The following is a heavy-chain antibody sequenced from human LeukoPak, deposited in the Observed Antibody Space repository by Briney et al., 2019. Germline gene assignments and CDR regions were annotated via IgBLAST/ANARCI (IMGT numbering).Heavy chain of an antibody. CDR2: IAYDGSRK. D-gene: IGHD3-3*01. CDR3: TRYDSSRFDP. V-gene: IGHV3-30*03. J-gene: IGHJ5*02. CDR1: GFAFSNTG. Sequence: GGSLRLSCATSGFAFSNTGMTWVRQAPGKGLEWVTGIAYDGSRKHYADSVKGRFTISRDNSRNTMDLQMNSLRVEDTAVYHCTRYDSSRFDPWGQGTLVIVSA.